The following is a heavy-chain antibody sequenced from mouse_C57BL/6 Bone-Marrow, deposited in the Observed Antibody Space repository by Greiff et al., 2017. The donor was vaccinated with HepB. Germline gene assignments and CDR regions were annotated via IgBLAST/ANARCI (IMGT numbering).Heavy chain of an antibody. Sequence: QVTLKESGPGILQPSQTLSLTCSFSGFSLSTFGMGVGWIRQPSGKGLEWLAHIWWDDDKYYNPALKSRLTISKDTSKNQVFLKIANVDTADTATYYCARMELRQLRPYYFDYWGQGTTLTVSS. J-gene: IGHJ2*01. CDR3: ARMELRQLRPYYFDY. V-gene: IGHV8-8*01. D-gene: IGHD3-2*02. CDR1: GFSLSTFGMG. CDR2: IWWDDDK.